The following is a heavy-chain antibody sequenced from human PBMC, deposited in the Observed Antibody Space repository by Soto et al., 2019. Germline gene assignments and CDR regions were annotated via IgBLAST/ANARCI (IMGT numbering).Heavy chain of an antibody. CDR2: IYYSGST. CDR3: ASESIAVAGTCDY. J-gene: IGHJ4*02. V-gene: IGHV4-39*01. D-gene: IGHD6-19*01. CDR1: GGSISSSSYY. Sequence: PSETLSLTCTVSGGSISSSSYYWGWIRQPPGKGLEWIGSIYYSGSTYYNPSLKSRVTISVDTSKNQFSLKLSSVTAADTAVYYCASESIAVAGTCDYWGQGTLVTVSS.